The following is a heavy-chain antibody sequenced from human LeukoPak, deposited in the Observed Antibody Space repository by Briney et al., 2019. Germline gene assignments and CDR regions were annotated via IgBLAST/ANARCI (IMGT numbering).Heavy chain of an antibody. V-gene: IGHV3-11*04. CDR3: ARDPSWEILSYFDY. J-gene: IGHJ4*02. CDR1: GFTFRNYY. Sequence: KPGGSLRLSCAASGFTFRNYYMTWIRQAPGKGLEWVSYISASGDTIYYGDSVRGRFTISRDNAKNSPYLDMNTLKAEDTAVYYCARDPSWEILSYFDYWGQGTLVTVSS. D-gene: IGHD1-26*01. CDR2: ISASGDTI.